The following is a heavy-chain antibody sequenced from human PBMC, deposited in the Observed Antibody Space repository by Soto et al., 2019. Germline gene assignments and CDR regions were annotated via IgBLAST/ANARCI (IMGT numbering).Heavy chain of an antibody. CDR2: VGLDGANT. CDR3: AKGSRSGGPYNFDY. V-gene: IGHV3-23*01. J-gene: IGHJ4*02. Sequence: SGGSLRLSCAASNFTFTDYAMTWVRQAPGKGLEWVATVGLDGANTRYADSVKGRFTISRDDSRDAVFLQMNNLRLEDTAVYYCAKGSRSGGPYNFDYWGQGTPVTVSS. CDR1: NFTFTDYA. D-gene: IGHD3-10*01.